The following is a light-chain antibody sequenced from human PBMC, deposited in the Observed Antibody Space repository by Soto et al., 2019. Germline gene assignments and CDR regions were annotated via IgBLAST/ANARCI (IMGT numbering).Light chain of an antibody. CDR3: QQSYSTPQMYT. CDR2: GAS. V-gene: IGKV1-39*01. J-gene: IGKJ2*01. CDR1: QSISNY. Sequence: DIQMTQSPSSLSASVGDRVTITCRASQSISNYLNWYQQKEGKAPQLLIYGASRLLRWVPSRFTGSGSGTEFTLTISNLQPEDFATYYCQQSYSTPQMYTFGQGTKLETK.